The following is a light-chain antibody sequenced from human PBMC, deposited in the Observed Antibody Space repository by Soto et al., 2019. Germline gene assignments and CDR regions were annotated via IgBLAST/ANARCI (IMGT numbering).Light chain of an antibody. J-gene: IGKJ3*01. CDR3: QQYGSSLFT. Sequence: EIVLTQSPATLYLSPGERATLSCRASQSVSSSYLAWYQQKPGQAPRLLIYGASSRATGIPDRFSGSGSGTDVTLTISRLEPEDFAVYYFQQYGSSLFTFGPRTKVDIK. CDR2: GAS. V-gene: IGKV3-20*01. CDR1: QSVSSSY.